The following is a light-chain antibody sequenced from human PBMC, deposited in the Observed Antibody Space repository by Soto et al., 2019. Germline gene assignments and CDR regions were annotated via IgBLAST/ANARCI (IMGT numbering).Light chain of an antibody. V-gene: IGLV2-14*01. Sequence: QSALTQPASVSGSPGQSITISCTGTSSDVGGYNYVSWYQQHPGKAPKLMIYEVSNRPSGVSNRFSGSKSGNTASLTISGLQAEDEADYYCSSYTVFGGGTKATVL. CDR2: EVS. CDR3: SSYTV. J-gene: IGLJ2*01. CDR1: SSDVGGYNY.